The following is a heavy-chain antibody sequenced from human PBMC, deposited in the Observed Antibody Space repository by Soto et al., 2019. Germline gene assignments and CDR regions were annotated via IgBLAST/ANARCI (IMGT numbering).Heavy chain of an antibody. CDR2: INPSGGST. Sequence: ASVKGACKASGYTFTSDYMHWVRQAPGQGLEWMGIINPSGGSTSYAQKFQGRVTMTRDTSTSTVYMELSSLRSEDTAVYYCARATVEVVVVPAARNPDYWGQGTLVTVSS. CDR3: ARATVEVVVVPAARNPDY. D-gene: IGHD2-2*01. V-gene: IGHV1-46*03. J-gene: IGHJ4*02. CDR1: GYTFTSDY.